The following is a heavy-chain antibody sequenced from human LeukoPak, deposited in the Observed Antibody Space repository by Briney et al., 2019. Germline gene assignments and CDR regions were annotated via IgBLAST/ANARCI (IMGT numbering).Heavy chain of an antibody. D-gene: IGHD1-26*01. CDR2: INPNSGGT. V-gene: IGHV1-2*02. J-gene: IGHJ5*02. CDR3: ARAHGVSWNNWFDP. CDR1: GYTFTGYY. Sequence: ALVKVSCKASGYTFTGYYMHWVRQAPGQGLEWMGWINPNSGGTNYAQKFQGRVTMTRDTSISTAYMELSRLRSDDTAVYYCARAHGVSWNNWFDPWGQGTLVTVSS.